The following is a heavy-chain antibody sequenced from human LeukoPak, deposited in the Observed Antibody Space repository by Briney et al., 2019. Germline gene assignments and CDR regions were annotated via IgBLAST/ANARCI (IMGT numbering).Heavy chain of an antibody. CDR1: GYTFTGYY. V-gene: IGHV1-69*05. CDR2: IIPIFGTA. D-gene: IGHD3-10*01. J-gene: IGHJ5*02. Sequence: SVKVSCKASGYTFTGYYMHWVRQAPGQGLEWMGRIIPIFGTANYAQKFQGRVTITTDESTSTAYMELSSLRSEDTAVYYCARDFRFGEIRVFDPWGQGTLVTVSS. CDR3: ARDFRFGEIRVFDP.